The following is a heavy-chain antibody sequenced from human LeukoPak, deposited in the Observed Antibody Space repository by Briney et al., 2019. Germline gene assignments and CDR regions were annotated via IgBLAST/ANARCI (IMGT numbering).Heavy chain of an antibody. CDR3: ARGLTSIAAAGHEGY. J-gene: IGHJ4*02. CDR1: DDSISDYY. V-gene: IGHV4-59*01. Sequence: SETLSLTCTVSDDSISDYYRGWIRQPPGKGLEWIGYFYNSGRSNYNPSLKSRVTISVDTSKNQFSLKLSSVTAEDTAVYYCARGLTSIAAAGHEGYWGQGTLVTVSS. CDR2: FYNSGRS. D-gene: IGHD6-13*01.